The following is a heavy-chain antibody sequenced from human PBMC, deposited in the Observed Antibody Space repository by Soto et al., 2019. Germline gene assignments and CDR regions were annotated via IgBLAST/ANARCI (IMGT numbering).Heavy chain of an antibody. CDR2: INHSGST. D-gene: IGHD3-10*01. V-gene: IGHV4-34*01. Sequence: PSETLSLTCAVYGGSFSGYYWSWIRQPPGKGLEWIGEINHSGSTNYNPSLKSRVTISVDTSKNQFSLKLSSVTAADTAVYYCAGGYYGSGYYYYGMDVWGQGTTVTVSS. CDR1: GGSFSGYY. J-gene: IGHJ6*02. CDR3: AGGYYGSGYYYYGMDV.